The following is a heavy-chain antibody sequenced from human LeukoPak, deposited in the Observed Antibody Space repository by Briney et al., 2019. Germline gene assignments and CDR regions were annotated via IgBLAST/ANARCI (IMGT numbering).Heavy chain of an antibody. V-gene: IGHV3-23*01. CDR2: ISGSGGST. J-gene: IGHJ3*02. CDR1: GFPFSSYA. Sequence: GSLRLSCAASGFPFSSYAMSWVRQAPGKGLEWVSAISGSGGSTYYADSVKGRFTISRDNSKNTLYLQMNSLRAEDTAVYYCAETTGYYYDSSGPDAFDIWGQGTMVTVSS. CDR3: AETTGYYYDSSGPDAFDI. D-gene: IGHD3-22*01.